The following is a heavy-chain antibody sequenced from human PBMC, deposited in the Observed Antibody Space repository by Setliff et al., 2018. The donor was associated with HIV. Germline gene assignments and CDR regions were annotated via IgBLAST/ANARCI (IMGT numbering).Heavy chain of an antibody. CDR3: ARVGVGATVFFDY. V-gene: IGHV3-21*01. Sequence: GSLRLSCAASGFTFSSYTINWVRQAPGKGLEWVSAISSGSSYIYYADSVRGRFTISRDNAKNSLYLQMNSRRAEDKAVYYCARVGVGATVFFDYWGQGTLVTVSS. CDR2: ISSGSSYI. CDR1: GFTFSSYT. D-gene: IGHD1-26*01. J-gene: IGHJ4*02.